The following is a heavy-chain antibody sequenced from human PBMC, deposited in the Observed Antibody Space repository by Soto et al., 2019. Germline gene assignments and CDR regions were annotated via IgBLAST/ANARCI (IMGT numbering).Heavy chain of an antibody. V-gene: IGHV3-23*01. D-gene: IGHD2-15*01. CDR3: AKDLSVVVVAASHGRHDNWFDP. J-gene: IGHJ5*02. CDR1: GLTFSSYA. CDR2: ISGSGGST. Sequence: VGSLRLSCAASGLTFSSYAMSWVRQAPGKGLEWVSAISGSGGSTYYADSVKGRFTISRDNSKNTLYLQMNSLRAEDTAVYYCAKDLSVVVVAASHGRHDNWFDPWGQGTLVTVSS.